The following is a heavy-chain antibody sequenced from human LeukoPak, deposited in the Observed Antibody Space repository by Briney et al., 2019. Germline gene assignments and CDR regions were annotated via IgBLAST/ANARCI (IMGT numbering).Heavy chain of an antibody. D-gene: IGHD5-18*01. CDR1: GFTFSSYS. J-gene: IGHJ4*02. Sequence: GGSLRLSCAASGFTFSSYSMNWVRQAPGKGLEWVSSISSSSSYIYYADSVKGRFTISRDNAKNSLYLQMNSLRAEDTAVYYCARGQVYSCGPFDYWGQGTLVTVSS. CDR3: ARGQVYSCGPFDY. CDR2: ISSSSSYI. V-gene: IGHV3-21*01.